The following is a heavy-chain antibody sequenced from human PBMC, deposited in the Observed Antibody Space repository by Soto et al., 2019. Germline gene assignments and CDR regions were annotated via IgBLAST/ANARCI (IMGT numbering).Heavy chain of an antibody. CDR3: ARVPLYITIFGVVIIGYFDY. CDR1: GGSFSGYY. V-gene: IGHV4-34*01. Sequence: PSETLSLTCVVYGGSFSGYYWSWIRQPPGKGLEWIGEINHSGSTNYNPSLKSRVTISVDTSKNQFSLKLSSVTAADTAVYYCARVPLYITIFGVVIIGYFDYWGQGTLVTVS. J-gene: IGHJ4*02. D-gene: IGHD3-3*01. CDR2: INHSGST.